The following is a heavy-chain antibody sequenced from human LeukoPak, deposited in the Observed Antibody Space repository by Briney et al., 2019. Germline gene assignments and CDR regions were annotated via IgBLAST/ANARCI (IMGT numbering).Heavy chain of an antibody. CDR1: GYTFTGYY. CDR3: ARYSYGFAFDI. Sequence: ASVKVSCKASGYTFTGYYMHWVRQAPGQGLEWMGWISPNSGGTNYAQKFQGRVPMTRDTSISTAYMELSRLRSDDTAVYYCARYSYGFAFDIWGQGTMVTVSS. D-gene: IGHD5-18*01. J-gene: IGHJ3*02. CDR2: ISPNSGGT. V-gene: IGHV1-2*02.